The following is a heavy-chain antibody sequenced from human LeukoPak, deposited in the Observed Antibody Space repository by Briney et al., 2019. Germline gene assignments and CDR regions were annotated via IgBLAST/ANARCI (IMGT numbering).Heavy chain of an antibody. V-gene: IGHV3-7*01. J-gene: IGHJ4*02. CDR3: ERDTDGSLDY. CDR2: IKQDGSTK. D-gene: IGHD1-26*01. Sequence: PGGSLRLSCAASGFTFTNSWMAWVRQAPGKGLEWVANIKQDGSTKHYADSLKGRFTISRDNPKNSLYLQMNSLRADDTAVYYCERDTDGSLDYWGQGILVTVAS. CDR1: GFTFTNSW.